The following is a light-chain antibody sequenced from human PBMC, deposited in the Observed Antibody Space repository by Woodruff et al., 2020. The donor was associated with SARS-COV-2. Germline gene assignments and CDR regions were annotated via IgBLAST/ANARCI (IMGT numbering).Light chain of an antibody. J-gene: IGLJ3*02. CDR2: SNN. Sequence: RGTAPKLLIYSNNQRPSGVLDRFSGSKSGNTASLTISGLQAEDEADYYCSSYTASSTLVFG. V-gene: IGLV2-18*02. CDR3: SSYTASSTLV.